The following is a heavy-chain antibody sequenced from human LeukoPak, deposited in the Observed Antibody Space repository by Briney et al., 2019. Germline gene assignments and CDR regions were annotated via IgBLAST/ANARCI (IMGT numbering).Heavy chain of an antibody. D-gene: IGHD6-19*01. CDR3: ARGGRRSSGWYPY. V-gene: IGHV1-18*01. CDR2: ISAYNGNT. CDR1: GYTFTSYG. J-gene: IGHJ4*02. Sequence: GASVKVSCKASGYTFTSYGISWVRQAPGQGLEWMGWISAYNGNTNYAQKLQGRVTMTRDTSTSTVYMELSSLRSEDTAVYYCARGGRRSSGWYPYWGQGTLVTVSS.